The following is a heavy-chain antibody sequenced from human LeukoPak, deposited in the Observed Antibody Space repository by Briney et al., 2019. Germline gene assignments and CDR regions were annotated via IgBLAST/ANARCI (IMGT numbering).Heavy chain of an antibody. CDR3: AAGGSSGYYPDY. V-gene: IGHV3-48*03. J-gene: IGHJ4*02. CDR2: ISSSGSTI. D-gene: IGHD3-22*01. CDR1: GFTFSSSA. Sequence: GGSLRLSCAASGFTFSSSAMSWVRQAPGKGLEWVSYISSSGSTIYYADSVKGRFTISRDNAKNSLYLQMNSLRAEDTAVYYCAAGGSSGYYPDYWGQGTLVTVSS.